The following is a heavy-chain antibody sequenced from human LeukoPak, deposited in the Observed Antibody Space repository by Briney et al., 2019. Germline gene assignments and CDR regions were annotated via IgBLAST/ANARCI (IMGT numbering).Heavy chain of an antibody. J-gene: IGHJ4*02. CDR1: GGSISSYY. Sequence: SETLSLTCTVSGGSISSYYWSWIRQPPGKGLEWIGYIYYSGSTNYNPSLKSRVTISVDTSKNQFSLKLSSVTAADTAVYYCARELYTAMAFDYWGQGTLVTVSS. CDR2: IYYSGST. D-gene: IGHD5-18*01. CDR3: ARELYTAMAFDY. V-gene: IGHV4-59*12.